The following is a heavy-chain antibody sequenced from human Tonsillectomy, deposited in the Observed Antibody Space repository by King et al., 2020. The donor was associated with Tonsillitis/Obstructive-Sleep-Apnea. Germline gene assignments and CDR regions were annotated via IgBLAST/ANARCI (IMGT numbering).Heavy chain of an antibody. CDR1: GFTFSSYG. J-gene: IGHJ4*02. Sequence: VQLVESGGGVVQPGRSLRLSCAASGFTFSSYGMHWGRQAPGKGLEWVAVIWYDGSNKYDADSVKGRFTISRDNSKNTLYVQMNSLRAEDTAVYYCARLLSTAAFDYWGQGTLVTVSS. V-gene: IGHV3-33*01. CDR2: IWYDGSNK. CDR3: ARLLSTAAFDY. D-gene: IGHD6-13*01.